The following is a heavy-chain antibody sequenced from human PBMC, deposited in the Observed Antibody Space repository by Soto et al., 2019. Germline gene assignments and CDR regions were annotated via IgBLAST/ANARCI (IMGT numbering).Heavy chain of an antibody. J-gene: IGHJ4*02. V-gene: IGHV1-18*01. CDR1: GYTFTSYG. CDR3: ARDRPLAYCGGDCYSFADY. Sequence: QVQLVQSGAEVKKPGASVKVSCKASGYTFTSYGIRWVRQAPGQGLEWMGWTSAYSGNTNYAQKLQGRVTMTTDTSTSTAYMELRILRSDDTAVYYCARDRPLAYCGGDCYSFADYWGQGTLVTVSS. D-gene: IGHD2-21*02. CDR2: TSAYSGNT.